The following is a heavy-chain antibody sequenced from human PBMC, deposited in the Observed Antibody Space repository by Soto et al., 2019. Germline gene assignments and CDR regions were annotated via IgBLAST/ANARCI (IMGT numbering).Heavy chain of an antibody. Sequence: GGSLRLSCAASGFTVSSYYISWVRQVPEKGLEWVSVIYSSGPTFYADSVRGRFTISRDNSKNTLYLQMNSLRVEDTAVYYCARAFGGSYDYWGQGTLVTVSS. D-gene: IGHD3-10*01. CDR3: ARAFGGSYDY. J-gene: IGHJ4*02. CDR2: IYSSGPT. V-gene: IGHV3-53*01. CDR1: GFTVSSYY.